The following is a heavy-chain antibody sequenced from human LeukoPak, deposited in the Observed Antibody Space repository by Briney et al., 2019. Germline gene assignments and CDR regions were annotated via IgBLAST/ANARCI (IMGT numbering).Heavy chain of an antibody. V-gene: IGHV3-23*01. CDR2: ISGSGSST. CDR3: AKRAPYCSGGSCYVSYDR. Sequence: GGSLRLSCAASGFTFSSFAMSWVRQAPGKGLEWVSLISGSGSSTYYAGSVKGRFTISRDNSKNTLYLQMNTLMDEDTAVYYCAKRAPYCSGGSCYVSYDRWGQGTLVTVSS. CDR1: GFTFSSFA. D-gene: IGHD2-15*01. J-gene: IGHJ5*02.